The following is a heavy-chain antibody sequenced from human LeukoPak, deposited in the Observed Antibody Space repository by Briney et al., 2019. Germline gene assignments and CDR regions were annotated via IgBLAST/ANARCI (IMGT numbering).Heavy chain of an antibody. D-gene: IGHD5-24*01. J-gene: IGHJ5*02. Sequence: PGRSLRLVCTPAGSTLANHSIGSARQAPGKWLGWEGFIRSKAYGGTTEYSASVTARSAISIDDSKSIAYLQMNSLKTEDEAVYYCTRDGSRGGYNYKVNWFDAWGEGTLVTVSS. CDR2: IRSKAYGGTT. CDR3: TRDGSRGGYNYKVNWFDA. V-gene: IGHV3-49*04. CDR1: GSTLANHS.